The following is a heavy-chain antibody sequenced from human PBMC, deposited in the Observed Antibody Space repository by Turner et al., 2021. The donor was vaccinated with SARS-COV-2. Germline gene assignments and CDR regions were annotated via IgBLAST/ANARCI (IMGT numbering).Heavy chain of an antibody. V-gene: IGHV3-30*18. D-gene: IGHD2-15*01. Sequence: QVQLVESGGGVVQPGRSLRRSCAASGFTFSSYGMHWVRQAPGKGLEWVAVISYDGSNEYYADSVKGRFTISRDNSKNTLYLQMNSLRAEDTAVYYCAKSQGLYCSGGSCYSAVFDYWGQGTLVTVSS. J-gene: IGHJ4*02. CDR3: AKSQGLYCSGGSCYSAVFDY. CDR1: GFTFSSYG. CDR2: ISYDGSNE.